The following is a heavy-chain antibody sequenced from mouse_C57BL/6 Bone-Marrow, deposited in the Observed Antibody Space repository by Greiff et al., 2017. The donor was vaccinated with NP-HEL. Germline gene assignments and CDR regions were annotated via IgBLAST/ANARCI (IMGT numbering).Heavy chain of an antibody. J-gene: IGHJ3*01. V-gene: IGHV5-16*01. CDR1: GFTFSDYY. Sequence: DVHLVESEGGLVQPGSSMKLSCTASGFTFSDYYMAWVRQVPEKGLEWVANINYDGSSTYYLDSLKSRFIISRDNAKNILYLQMSSLKSEDTATYYCAVIYYYGWFAYWGQGTLVTVSA. D-gene: IGHD1-1*01. CDR2: INYDGSST. CDR3: AVIYYYGWFAY.